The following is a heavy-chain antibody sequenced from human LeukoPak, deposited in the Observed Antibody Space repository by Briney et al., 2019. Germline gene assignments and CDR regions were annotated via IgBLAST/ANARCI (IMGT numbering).Heavy chain of an antibody. D-gene: IGHD3-16*01. CDR2: ISTSGST. CDR3: ARETSQKGAHYMDV. Sequence: SETLSLTCTVSGGSISSYYWSWIRQPAGKGLESIGHISTSGSTNYNPSLKSRVTMSVDTSKNQFSLKLSSVTAADTAVYYCARETSQKGAHYMDVWGKGTTVTISS. CDR1: GGSISSYY. J-gene: IGHJ6*03. V-gene: IGHV4-4*07.